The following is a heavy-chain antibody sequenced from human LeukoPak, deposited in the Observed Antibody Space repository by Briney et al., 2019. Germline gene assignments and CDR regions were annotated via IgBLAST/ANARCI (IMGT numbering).Heavy chain of an antibody. V-gene: IGHV3-7*04. CDR1: GFTFRIYR. J-gene: IGHJ6*02. Sequence: GGSLRLSCEASGFTFRIYRMRWGRQAPGKGLEWVADIKHDGSEKYYVDSVKGRFTISRDNAKNSLYLQMNSLRAEDTAVYYCARDYFYPMDVWGQGTTVTVSS. CDR2: IKHDGSEK. CDR3: ARDYFYPMDV.